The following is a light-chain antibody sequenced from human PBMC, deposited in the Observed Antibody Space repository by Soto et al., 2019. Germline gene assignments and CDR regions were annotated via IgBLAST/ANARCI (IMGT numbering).Light chain of an antibody. CDR2: GAS. J-gene: IGKJ1*01. CDR3: QQRDSWWT. V-gene: IGKV3-11*01. Sequence: EIVLTQSPGTLSLSPGEGATLSCRASQSVSTYLAWYQQKPGQAPRVLIYGASNRATGVAARFSGSGSGTDFTLTISSLEPEDSAVYYCQQRDSWWTFGQGTKVDIK. CDR1: QSVSTY.